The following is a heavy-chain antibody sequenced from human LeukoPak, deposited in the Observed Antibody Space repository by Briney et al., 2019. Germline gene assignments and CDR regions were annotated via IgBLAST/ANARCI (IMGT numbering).Heavy chain of an antibody. Sequence: SETLSLTCTVSGDSISTYYWTWIRQPPGKGLEWIGYTYYSGSTNYNPSLKSRLTISVDTSRNQFSLKLSSVTAADTAVYYCARGRGGDPLFDYWGQGTLVTVSS. D-gene: IGHD2-21*02. V-gene: IGHV4-59*01. J-gene: IGHJ4*02. CDR1: GDSISTYY. CDR2: TYYSGST. CDR3: ARGRGGDPLFDY.